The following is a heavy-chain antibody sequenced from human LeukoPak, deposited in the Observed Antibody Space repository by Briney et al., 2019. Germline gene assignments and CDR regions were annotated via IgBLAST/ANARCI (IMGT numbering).Heavy chain of an antibody. CDR1: GFTFSAYW. Sequence: GGSLRLSCAASGFTFSAYWMTWVRQAPGKGLAWVANIIEDGNLKYYVDSVKGRFTISRDNTKSSLYLQMKSLRADDTAVYYCARVGKNGWDFDHWGQGTLVTVSS. J-gene: IGHJ4*02. CDR3: ARVGKNGWDFDH. V-gene: IGHV3-7*01. CDR2: IIEDGNLK. D-gene: IGHD6-19*01.